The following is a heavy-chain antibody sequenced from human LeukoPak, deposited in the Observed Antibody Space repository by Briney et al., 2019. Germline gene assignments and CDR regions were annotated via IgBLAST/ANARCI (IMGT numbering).Heavy chain of an antibody. V-gene: IGHV3-48*03. CDR2: ISSSGSTI. CDR3: ARDPYSGSYGPYYYYYMDV. CDR1: GFTFSSYE. J-gene: IGHJ6*03. D-gene: IGHD1-26*01. Sequence: PGGSLRLSCAASGFTFSSYEMNWVRQAPGKGLEWVSYISSSGSTIYYADSVKGRFTISRDNAKNSLYLQMNSLRADDTAVYFCARDPYSGSYGPYYYYYMDVWGKGTTVTVAS.